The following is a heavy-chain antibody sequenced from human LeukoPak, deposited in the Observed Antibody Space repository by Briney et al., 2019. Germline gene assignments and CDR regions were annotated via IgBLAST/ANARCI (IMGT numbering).Heavy chain of an antibody. V-gene: IGHV1-2*02. J-gene: IGHJ4*02. D-gene: IGHD3-10*01. CDR3: ARLGGAQGYYYRSGSNHYFDH. CDR1: GFTFVGHY. Sequence: GASVKVSCKTSGFTFVGHYMHWVRQAPGQGLEWMGWIDPDSGGTDYPQKFRGRVTMTRDTSSNTLYMELSSLRSDDTAVYYCARLGGAQGYYYRSGSNHYFDHWGQGTLVTVSS. CDR2: IDPDSGGT.